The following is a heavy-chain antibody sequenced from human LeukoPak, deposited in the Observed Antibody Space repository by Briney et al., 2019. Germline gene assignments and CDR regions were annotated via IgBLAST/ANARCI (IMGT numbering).Heavy chain of an antibody. CDR1: GGSFSGYY. V-gene: IGHV4-34*01. CDR2: INHSGST. D-gene: IGHD6-19*01. CDR3: ARRQWLGQSFDY. Sequence: SETLSLTCAVYGGSFSGYYWSWIRQPPGKGLEWIGGINHSGSTNYNPSLKSRLTISIDTSKNQFSLKLSSVTAADTAVYYCARRQWLGQSFDYWGQGTLVTVSS. J-gene: IGHJ4*02.